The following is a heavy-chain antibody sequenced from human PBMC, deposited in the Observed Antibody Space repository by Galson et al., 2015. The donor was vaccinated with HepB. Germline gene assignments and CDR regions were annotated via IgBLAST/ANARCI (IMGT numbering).Heavy chain of an antibody. Sequence: SVKVSCKASGGTFSSYTISWVRQAPGQGLEWMGRIIPILGIANYAQKFQGRVTITADKSTSTAYMELSSLRSEDTAVYYCARDRYYYDSSGKHYYYYGMDVWGQGTTVTVSS. CDR3: ARDRYYYDSSGKHYYYYGMDV. CDR1: GGTFSSYT. D-gene: IGHD3-22*01. CDR2: IIPILGIA. J-gene: IGHJ6*02. V-gene: IGHV1-69*04.